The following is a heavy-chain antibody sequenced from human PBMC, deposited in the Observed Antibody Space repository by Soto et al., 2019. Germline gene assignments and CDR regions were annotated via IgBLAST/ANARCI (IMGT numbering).Heavy chain of an antibody. D-gene: IGHD3-3*01. Sequence: ASVKVSCKASGYTFTSYYMHWVRQAPGQGLEWMGIINPNGGNKSYVQMFQGRVTMTRDTSTSTVYMELSSLRSEDTAVFYCARSNQGQELRFLEWLSLARHDSIDYWGQGTLVTVSS. V-gene: IGHV1-46*01. CDR1: GYTFTSYY. J-gene: IGHJ4*02. CDR3: ARSNQGQELRFLEWLSLARHDSIDY. CDR2: INPNGGNK.